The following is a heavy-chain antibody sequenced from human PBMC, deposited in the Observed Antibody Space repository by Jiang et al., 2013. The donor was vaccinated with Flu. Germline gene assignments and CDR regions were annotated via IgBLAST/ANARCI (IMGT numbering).Heavy chain of an antibody. CDR3: ARLETWLGGGYFDY. Sequence: SGSGLVKPSETLSLTCSVSGGSISSSDYYWGWVRQPPGKGPEYIGRIFYSGSTYYNPSLKSRVTISVDTPKNQFSLKLSSVTAADTAVYCCARLETWLGGGYFDYWGQGTLVTVSS. CDR1: GGSISSSDYY. CDR2: IFYSGST. V-gene: IGHV4-39*01. J-gene: IGHJ4*02. D-gene: IGHD6-19*01.